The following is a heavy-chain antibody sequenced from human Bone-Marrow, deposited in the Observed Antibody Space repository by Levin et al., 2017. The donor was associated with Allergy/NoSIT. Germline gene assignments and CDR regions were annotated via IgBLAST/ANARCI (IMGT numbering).Heavy chain of an antibody. CDR3: AKDHYYDSSGPPPI. J-gene: IGHJ3*02. CDR1: GFTFSRYG. Sequence: SCAASGFTFSRYGIHWVRQAPGKGLEWVAIISSDGGYNYYANSVKGRFTISRDNSKDTVYLQINSLRPEDTAVYYCAKDHYYDSSGPPPIWGQGTGVTVSA. CDR2: ISSDGGYN. V-gene: IGHV3-30*18. D-gene: IGHD3-22*01.